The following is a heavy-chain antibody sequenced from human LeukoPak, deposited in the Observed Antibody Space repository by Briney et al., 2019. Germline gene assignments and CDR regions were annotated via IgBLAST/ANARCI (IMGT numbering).Heavy chain of an antibody. V-gene: IGHV4-39*07. D-gene: IGHD3-10*01. Sequence: SETLSLTCTVSGGSISSNTYYWGWIRQPPGKGLEWIGSIYYSGTYYNPSLKSRVTISVDTSKNQFSLKLSSVAAADTAVYYCARATAAPVLLWFGGDYNWFDPWGQGTLVTVSS. J-gene: IGHJ5*02. CDR1: GGSISSNTYY. CDR3: ARATAAPVLLWFGGDYNWFDP. CDR2: IYYSGT.